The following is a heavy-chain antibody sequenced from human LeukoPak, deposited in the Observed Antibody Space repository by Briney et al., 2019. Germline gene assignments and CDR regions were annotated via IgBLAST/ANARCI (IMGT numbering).Heavy chain of an antibody. CDR2: ISYDETNK. CDR1: GFTFSSYA. CDR3: ATSPRYKQQLGYFDY. J-gene: IGHJ4*02. Sequence: GGSLRLSCAASGFTFSSYAMHWVRQAPGKGLEWVAVISYDETNKYYADSVKGRFTISRDNSKNTLYLQKNSLRAEDTAVYYCATSPRYKQQLGYFDYWGQGTLVTVSS. D-gene: IGHD6-13*01. V-gene: IGHV3-30-3*01.